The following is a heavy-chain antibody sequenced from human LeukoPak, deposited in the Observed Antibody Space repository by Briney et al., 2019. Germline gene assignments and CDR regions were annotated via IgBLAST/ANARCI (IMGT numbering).Heavy chain of an antibody. CDR3: AKAYCSSNSCSKLGYLDC. CDR1: GGSISSSSYY. V-gene: IGHV4-39*01. CDR2: IYYSGST. J-gene: IGHJ4*02. Sequence: SETLSLTCTVSGGSISSSSYYWGWIRQPPGKGLEWIGSIYYSGSTYYNPSLKSRVTISVDTSKNQFSLKLSSVTAADTAVYYCAKAYCSSNSCSKLGYLDCWGQGTLVTVSS. D-gene: IGHD2-2*01.